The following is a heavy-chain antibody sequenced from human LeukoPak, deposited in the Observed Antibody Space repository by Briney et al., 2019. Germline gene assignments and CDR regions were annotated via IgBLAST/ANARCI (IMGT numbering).Heavy chain of an antibody. CDR3: ARGGEVWFGESYYFDY. V-gene: IGHV4-39*07. CDR2: IYYSGST. CDR1: GFIVSTSY. D-gene: IGHD3-10*01. Sequence: PGGSLRLSCAASGFIVSTSYMTWVRQPPGKGLEWIGSIYYSGSTYYNPSLKSRVTISVDTSKNQFSLKLSSVTAADTAVYYCARGGEVWFGESYYFDYWGQGTLVTVSS. J-gene: IGHJ4*02.